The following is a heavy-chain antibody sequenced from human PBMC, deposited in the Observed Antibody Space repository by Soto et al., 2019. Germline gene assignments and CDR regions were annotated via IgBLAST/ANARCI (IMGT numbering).Heavy chain of an antibody. CDR3: ARAITMVRGVIINYYYYYYMDV. J-gene: IGHJ6*03. D-gene: IGHD3-10*01. V-gene: IGHV1-8*01. CDR2: MNPNSGNT. CDR1: GYTFTSYD. Sequence: ASVKVSCKASGYTFTSYDINWVRQATGQGLEWMGWMNPNSGNTGYAQKFQGRVTMTRNTSISTAYMELSSLRSEDTAVYYCARAITMVRGVIINYYYYYYMDVRGKGTTVTVSS.